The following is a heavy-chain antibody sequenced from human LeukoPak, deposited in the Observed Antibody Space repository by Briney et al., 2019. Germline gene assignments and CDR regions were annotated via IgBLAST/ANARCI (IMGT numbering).Heavy chain of an antibody. V-gene: IGHV4-38-2*01. Sequence: SETLSLTCAVSGYSISSGYYWGWIRQPPGKGLEWIGSIYHSGSTYYNPSLKSRVTISVDTSKNQFSLKLSSVTAADTAVYYCARLYTGSWYFGYWGQGTLVTVSS. CDR1: GYSISSGYY. D-gene: IGHD6-13*01. J-gene: IGHJ4*02. CDR3: ARLYTGSWYFGY. CDR2: IYHSGST.